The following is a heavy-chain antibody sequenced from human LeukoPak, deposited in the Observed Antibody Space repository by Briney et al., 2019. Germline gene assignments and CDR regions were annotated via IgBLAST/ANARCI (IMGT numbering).Heavy chain of an antibody. CDR3: ASLLYGYSYGPFHH. CDR1: GFTFSQYW. D-gene: IGHD5-18*01. V-gene: IGHV3-7*01. CDR2: IKPDGSEK. J-gene: IGHJ4*02. Sequence: GGSLRLSCAASGFTFSQYWMSWVRQAPGKGLEWVANIKPDGSEKHYVDSVKGRFSISRDNTKNSLFLQISSLRAEDTAIYYCASLLYGYSYGPFHHWGQGTLVTVSS.